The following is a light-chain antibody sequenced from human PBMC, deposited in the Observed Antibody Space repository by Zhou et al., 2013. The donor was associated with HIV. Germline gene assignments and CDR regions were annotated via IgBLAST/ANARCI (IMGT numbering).Light chain of an antibody. V-gene: IGKV3-20*01. CDR2: GAS. CDR1: QSIRSNN. J-gene: IGKJ4*01. CDR3: QQYDNSPLT. Sequence: EIVLMQSPGTLSLSPGERATLSCRTSQSIRSNNLAWYQQKPGHAPRLLIYGASNRATGIPDRFSGSGSGTDFTLTISRLEPEDFAVYYCQQYDNSPLTFGGGTKVEIK.